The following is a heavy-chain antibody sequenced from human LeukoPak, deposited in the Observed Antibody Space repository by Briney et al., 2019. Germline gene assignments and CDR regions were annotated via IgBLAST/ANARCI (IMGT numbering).Heavy chain of an antibody. CDR3: ARGKVPASTRNTCFDY. Sequence: SVKVSCKASGGTFSSYAISWVRQAPGQGLEWMGGIIPIFGTANYAQKFQGRVTITADESTSTAYMELSSLRSEDTAVYYCARGKVPASTRNTCFDYWGQGTLVTVSS. CDR1: GGTFSSYA. CDR2: IIPIFGTA. J-gene: IGHJ4*02. V-gene: IGHV1-69*13. D-gene: IGHD2-2*01.